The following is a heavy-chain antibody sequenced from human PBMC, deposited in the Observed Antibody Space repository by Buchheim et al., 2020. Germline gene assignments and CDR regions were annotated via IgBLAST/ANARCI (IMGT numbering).Heavy chain of an antibody. Sequence: QVQLQESGPGLVKPSGTLSLTCAVSGGSISSSDWWNWVRQPPGKGLEWVGEVSESGNTHYLPSLKSRVTMSVDNSLNQFSLNLHSVTAADTAVYYCASLSKDFWGQGTL. CDR2: VSESGNT. CDR3: ASLSKDF. V-gene: IGHV4-4*02. CDR1: GGSISSSDW. J-gene: IGHJ4*02.